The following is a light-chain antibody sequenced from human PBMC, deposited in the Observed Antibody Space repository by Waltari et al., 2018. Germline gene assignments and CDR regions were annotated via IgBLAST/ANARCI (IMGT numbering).Light chain of an antibody. V-gene: IGLV2-23*01. CDR2: EAT. J-gene: IGLJ1*01. Sequence: QSALSQPASVSGSPGQSLTITCTGASTDLASYNLVAWYQHHPNRAPKLILYEATKRPSGISHRFSGAKSGATASLRISGLQADDDADYYCCSYTGSSTSYGCGGGTKVTVL. CDR3: CSYTGSSTSYG. CDR1: STDLASYNL.